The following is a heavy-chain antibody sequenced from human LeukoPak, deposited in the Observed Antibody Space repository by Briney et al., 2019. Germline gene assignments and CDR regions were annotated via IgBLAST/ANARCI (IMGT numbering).Heavy chain of an antibody. V-gene: IGHV3-23*01. D-gene: IGHD1-26*01. Sequence: GGSLRLSCAASGFIFSNFAMSWVRQAPGKGLEWVSTLSGRGTTTNYADSVKGRFTISRDNSKNTLYLQMDSLRAEDTAEYYCAKPFSGSYYKYYFDYWGQGTTVTVSS. CDR3: AKPFSGSYYKYYFDY. CDR2: LSGRGTTT. J-gene: IGHJ4*03. CDR1: GFIFSNFA.